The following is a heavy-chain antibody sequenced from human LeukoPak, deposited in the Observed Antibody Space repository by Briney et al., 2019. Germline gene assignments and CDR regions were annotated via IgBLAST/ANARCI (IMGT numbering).Heavy chain of an antibody. J-gene: IGHJ4*02. V-gene: IGHV3-72*01. CDR3: VRLVRTGSGWYHFDN. CDR2: SATTKPNSCTT. Sequence: GGSLRLSCAGAGFSITDHHMDWVRQAPGKGLEWIGRSATTKPNSCTTQYAASVRGRFTISRDDSLNSLYLHLNGLKNEDTAVYYCVRLVRTGSGWYHFDNWGLGTLVTVSS. D-gene: IGHD6-13*01. CDR1: GFSITDHH.